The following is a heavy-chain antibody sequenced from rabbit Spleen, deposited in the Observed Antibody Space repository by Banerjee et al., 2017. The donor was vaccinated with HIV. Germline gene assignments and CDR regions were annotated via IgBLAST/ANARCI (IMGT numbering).Heavy chain of an antibody. D-gene: IGHD4-1*01. J-gene: IGHJ3*01. CDR3: ARAIVPWLGLTRLDL. CDR2: IYVGGGNT. CDR1: GFDFSSYY. Sequence: HLKETGGGLVQPGGSLTLSCKASGFDFSSYYLSWVRQAPGKGLEWIGIIYVGGGNTDYASWVNGRFTISSDNAQSTVDLKMTSLTAADTATYFCARAIVPWLGLTRLDLWGQGTLVTVS. V-gene: IGHV1S7*01.